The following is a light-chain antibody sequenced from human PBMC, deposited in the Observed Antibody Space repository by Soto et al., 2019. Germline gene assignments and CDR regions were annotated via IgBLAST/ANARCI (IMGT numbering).Light chain of an antibody. J-gene: IGLJ2*01. V-gene: IGLV4-69*01. CDR3: QTWGTGIHVV. CDR1: SGHSSYA. Sequence: QLVLTQPPSVSASLGASVKLTCTLSSGHSSYAIAWHQQQPEKGPRYLMKLNSDGSHSKGDGIPDRFSGSSSGAERYLTISSLQSEDEADYYCQTWGTGIHVVFGGGTKLTVL. CDR2: LNSDGSH.